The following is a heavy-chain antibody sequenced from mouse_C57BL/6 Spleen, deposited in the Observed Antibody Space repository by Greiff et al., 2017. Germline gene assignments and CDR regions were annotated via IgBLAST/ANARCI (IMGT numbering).Heavy chain of an antibody. V-gene: IGHV1-80*01. CDR3: ARREPYGNYGYFDV. CDR1: GYAFSSYW. CDR2: IYPGDGDT. Sequence: QVQLQQSGAELVKPGASVKISCKASGYAFSSYWMNWVKQRPGKGLEWIGQIYPGDGDTNYNGKFKGKATLTADKSSSTAYMQLSSLTSEDSAVYFCARREPYGNYGYFDVWGTGTTVTVSS. J-gene: IGHJ1*03. D-gene: IGHD2-1*01.